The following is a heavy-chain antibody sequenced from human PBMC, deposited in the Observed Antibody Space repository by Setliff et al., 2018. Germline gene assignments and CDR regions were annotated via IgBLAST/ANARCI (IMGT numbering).Heavy chain of an antibody. V-gene: IGHV3-66*01. Sequence: PGGSLRLSCAASGFTVSSSEMTWVRQAPGKGLEWVSSISGGCTYYTDSRKGRFTISRDNSKNTLHLQMSSLRAEDTAIYYCANNYYDTTMGYYFDYWGQGTQVTVSS. D-gene: IGHD3-22*01. CDR3: ANNYYDTTMGYYFDY. CDR2: ISGGCT. J-gene: IGHJ4*02. CDR1: GFTVSSSE.